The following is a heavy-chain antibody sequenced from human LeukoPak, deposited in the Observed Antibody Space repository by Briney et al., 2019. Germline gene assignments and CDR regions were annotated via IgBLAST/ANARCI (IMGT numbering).Heavy chain of an antibody. V-gene: IGHV4-34*01. D-gene: IGHD6-13*01. CDR2: INHSGST. Sequence: SETLSLTCAVYGGSFSGYYWSWIRQPPGKGLEWIGEINHSGSTNYNPSLKSRVTISVDTSKNQFSLKLSSVTAADTAVYYCARRYSSINFDYWGQGTLVTVSS. J-gene: IGHJ4*02. CDR1: GGSFSGYY. CDR3: ARRYSSINFDY.